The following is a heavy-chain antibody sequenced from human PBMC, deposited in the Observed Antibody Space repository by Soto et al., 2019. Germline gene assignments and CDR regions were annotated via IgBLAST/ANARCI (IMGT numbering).Heavy chain of an antibody. D-gene: IGHD7-27*01. CDR1: GGSISSYY. Sequence: VQLQESGPGLVKPSETLSLTCTVSGGSISSYYWSWMRQPPGKVLEWIGYIYYSGSTNYNPSLKSRVTISVDTSKNQFSLKLSSVTAADTAVFYCARVWGSYFDYWGQGTLVTVSS. CDR3: ARVWGSYFDY. CDR2: IYYSGST. V-gene: IGHV4-59*01. J-gene: IGHJ4*02.